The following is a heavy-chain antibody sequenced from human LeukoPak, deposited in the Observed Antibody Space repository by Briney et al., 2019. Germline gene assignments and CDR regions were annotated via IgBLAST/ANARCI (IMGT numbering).Heavy chain of an antibody. Sequence: PGGSLRLSCAASGFTFSSYAMSWVRQAPGKGLEWVSAISGSGGSTYYADSVKGRFTISRDNAKNSLSLQMNSLRAEDTAVYYCARENVGIDYWGQGTLVTVSS. D-gene: IGHD7-27*01. CDR1: GFTFSSYA. V-gene: IGHV3-23*01. J-gene: IGHJ4*02. CDR2: ISGSGGST. CDR3: ARENVGIDY.